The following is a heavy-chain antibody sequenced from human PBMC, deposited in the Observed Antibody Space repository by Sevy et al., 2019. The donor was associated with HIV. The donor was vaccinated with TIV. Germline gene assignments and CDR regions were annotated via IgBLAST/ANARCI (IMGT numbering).Heavy chain of an antibody. CDR1: GFTFSTYW. V-gene: IGHV3-74*01. CDR2: INSDGNYR. Sequence: GGSLRLSCAASGFTFSTYWMHWVRQAPGKGLVWVSRINSDGNYRSYVESVEGRVTISRDNAQNTLFLQMSSLRVEETAVYYCARESRGSLEGFDIWGQGTMVTVSS. D-gene: IGHD1-26*01. J-gene: IGHJ3*02. CDR3: ARESRGSLEGFDI.